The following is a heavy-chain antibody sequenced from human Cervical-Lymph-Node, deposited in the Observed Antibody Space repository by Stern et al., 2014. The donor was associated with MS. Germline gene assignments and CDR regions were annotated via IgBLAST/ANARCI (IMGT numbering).Heavy chain of an antibody. Sequence: QAQLVQSGAEVKKPGSSVKVSCKSSGGISWVRQAPGQGLEWMGGVIPFVGTSNYAQKFQGRVTITADPSANTTYLHLSRLTSADTAVYYCARGSGDNWFGPWGQGTLVTVSS. CDR1: GG. CDR2: VIPFVGTS. D-gene: IGHD3-10*01. J-gene: IGHJ5*02. CDR3: ARGSGDNWFGP. V-gene: IGHV1-69*01.